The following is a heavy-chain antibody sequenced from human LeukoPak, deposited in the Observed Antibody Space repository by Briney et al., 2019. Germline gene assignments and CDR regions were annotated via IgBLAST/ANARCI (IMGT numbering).Heavy chain of an antibody. J-gene: IGHJ4*02. CDR1: GGSFSGSY. Sequence: PSETLSLTYAVYGGSFSGSYWSWIRLPPGKGREWIGEINHSGSTNYNPSLKSRVTISVDTSKNQFSLKLSSVTAADTAVYYCARRLRYFDLPPHFDYWGQGTLVTVSS. CDR2: INHSGST. V-gene: IGHV4-34*01. CDR3: ARRLRYFDLPPHFDY. D-gene: IGHD3-9*01.